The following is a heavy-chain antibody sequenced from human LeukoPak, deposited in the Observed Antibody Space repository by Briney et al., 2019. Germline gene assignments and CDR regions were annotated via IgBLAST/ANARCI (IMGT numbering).Heavy chain of an antibody. J-gene: IGHJ4*02. D-gene: IGHD3-22*01. CDR3: TTDRFQGGVGYYYDSSGLFDY. CDR1: RFTFSNAW. V-gene: IGHV3-15*01. Sequence: GGSLRLSCAASRFTFSNAWMSWVRQAPGKGLEWVGRIKSKTDGGTTDYAAPVKGRFTISRDDSKNTLYLQMNSLKTEDTAVYYCTTDRFQGGVGYYYDSSGLFDYWGQGTLVTVSS. CDR2: IKSKTDGGTT.